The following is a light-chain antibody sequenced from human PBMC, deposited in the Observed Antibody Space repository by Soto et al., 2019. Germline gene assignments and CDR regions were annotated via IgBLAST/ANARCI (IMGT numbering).Light chain of an antibody. J-gene: IGLJ3*02. CDR1: SSNIGTYT. CDR2: TDY. Sequence: QSVLTQPPSASGTPGQRVTISCSGTSSNIGTYTVNWYQQLPGTAPKLLIYTDYQRPSGVPDRFSGSKSGTSASLAINGLHSEDEADYYCCSYAGRYTRVFGGGTKLTVL. V-gene: IGLV1-44*01. CDR3: CSYAGRYTRV.